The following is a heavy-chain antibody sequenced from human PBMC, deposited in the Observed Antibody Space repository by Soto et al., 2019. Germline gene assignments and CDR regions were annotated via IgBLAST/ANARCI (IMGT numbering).Heavy chain of an antibody. J-gene: IGHJ3*02. CDR2: ITSTADTYAT. V-gene: IGHV3-73*01. CDR1: GFSLRDSV. CDR3: TGPVSFAFDI. Sequence: EVQLVESGGGLVQPGGSLRLSCAASGFSLRDSVIHWVRQVSGKGLEWVGRITSTADTYATAYTASVKGRFTVSRDDSKNTAYLQINSLKTEDTAVYYCTGPVSFAFDIWGQGTMVHVSS.